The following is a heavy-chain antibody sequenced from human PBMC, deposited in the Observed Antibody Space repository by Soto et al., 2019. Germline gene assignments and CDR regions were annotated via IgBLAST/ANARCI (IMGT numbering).Heavy chain of an antibody. Sequence: QVQLVESGGGVVQPGRSLRLSCAASGFSFSSHGMHWIRQAPGKALEWVAVIWNDGSNMNYADSVKGRFTISRDNSKNTLYLQMNSLRDEDTAVYYCARAGPSGAACYISDYWGQGTLVTVSS. J-gene: IGHJ4*02. V-gene: IGHV3-33*01. CDR3: ARAGPSGAACYISDY. D-gene: IGHD2-21*02. CDR1: GFSFSSHG. CDR2: IWNDGSNM.